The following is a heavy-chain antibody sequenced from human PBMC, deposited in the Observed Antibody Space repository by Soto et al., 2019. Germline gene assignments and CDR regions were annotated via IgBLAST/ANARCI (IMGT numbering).Heavy chain of an antibody. CDR3: ARVWGSYRRHCDY. J-gene: IGHJ4*02. Sequence: QVQLVESGGGLVKPGGSLRLSCAASGFTFSDYYMSWIRQAPGKGLEWVSYISSSSSYTNYADSVKGRFTISRDNAKNSLYLQMNSLRAEDTAVYYCARVWGSYRRHCDYWGQGTLVTVSS. D-gene: IGHD3-16*02. V-gene: IGHV3-11*06. CDR1: GFTFSDYY. CDR2: ISSSSSYT.